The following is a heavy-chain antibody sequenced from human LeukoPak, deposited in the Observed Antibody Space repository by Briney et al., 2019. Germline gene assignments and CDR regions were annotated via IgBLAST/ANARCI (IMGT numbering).Heavy chain of an antibody. J-gene: IGHJ6*02. V-gene: IGHV3-11*01. CDR1: GFTFSDYY. D-gene: IGHD2-15*01. CDR3: ARSVGYYYTMDV. Sequence: GGFLRLSCVACGFTFSDYYMSWIRQAPGRGLEWVSDISGSGSDLYYADSVKGRFTISRDNAKNSLYLQMNSLRAEDTAVYYCARSVGYYYTMDVWGQGTTVTVSS. CDR2: ISGSGSDL.